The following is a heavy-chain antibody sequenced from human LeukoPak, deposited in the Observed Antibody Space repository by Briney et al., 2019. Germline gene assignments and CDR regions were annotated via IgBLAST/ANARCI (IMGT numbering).Heavy chain of an antibody. J-gene: IGHJ6*03. D-gene: IGHD6-19*01. V-gene: IGHV3-21*01. CDR2: ISSGSSYI. Sequence: VGSLRLSCAASGFTFSSYSMNWVRQAPGKGLEWVSSISSGSSYIYYADSVKGRFTISRDNAKKSLYLQMHSLRAEDTAVYYCARASSGNYYYYYYMDVWGKGTTVSVS. CDR1: GFTFSSYS. CDR3: ARASSGNYYYYYYMDV.